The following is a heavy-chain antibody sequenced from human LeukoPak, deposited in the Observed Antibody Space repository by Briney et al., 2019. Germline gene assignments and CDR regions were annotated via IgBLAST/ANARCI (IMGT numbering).Heavy chain of an antibody. Sequence: PGGSLRLSCAASVFTVSSKYMTWVRQAPGKGLEWVSVIYSGGSTYYADSVKGRFTISRDNSKNTVYLQMNSLRAEDTAVYYCAREVEMATTLSFDYWGQGTLVTVSS. CDR3: AREVEMATTLSFDY. V-gene: IGHV3-53*01. CDR1: VFTVSSKY. D-gene: IGHD5-24*01. CDR2: IYSGGST. J-gene: IGHJ4*02.